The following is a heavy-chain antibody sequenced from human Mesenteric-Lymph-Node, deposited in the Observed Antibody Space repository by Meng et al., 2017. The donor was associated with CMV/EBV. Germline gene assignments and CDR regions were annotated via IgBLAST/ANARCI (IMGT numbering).Heavy chain of an antibody. V-gene: IGHV3-23*01. J-gene: IGHJ6*02. CDR2: ISGSGGVT. CDR1: GFTFSDYH. Sequence: GESLKISCAASGFTFSDYHMSWVRQAPGKGLEWVSLISGSGGVTYYADSVKGRFTIFRDNSENTLYLQMYSLRAEDTAVYYCAKNGFEAGRTGGLFYYYYDMDLWGQGTTVTVSS. CDR3: AKNGFEAGRTGGLFYYYYDMDL. D-gene: IGHD3-16*01.